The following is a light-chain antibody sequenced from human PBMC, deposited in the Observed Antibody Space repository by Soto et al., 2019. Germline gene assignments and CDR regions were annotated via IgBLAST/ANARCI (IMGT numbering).Light chain of an antibody. V-gene: IGKV1-12*01. CDR3: QQANSFPLT. CDR1: QGISSW. CDR2: AAS. J-gene: IGKJ4*01. Sequence: DIETTHSPSAVSASVGDRVSLTCRTSQGISSWLAWYQQKPEKAPKLLIYAASSLQSGVPSRFSGSGSGTDFTLTISSLQPEDFATYYWQQANSFPLTFGGGTKVDIK.